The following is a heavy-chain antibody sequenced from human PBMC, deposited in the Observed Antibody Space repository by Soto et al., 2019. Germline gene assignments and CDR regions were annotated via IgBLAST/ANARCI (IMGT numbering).Heavy chain of an antibody. CDR3: ASYFWSGPLPLYFDQ. CDR1: GYTFNSYG. Sequence: QVLLVQSGAEVKKPGASVKVSCKASGYTFNSYGVSWVRQAPGQGPEWMGCISAYNGNAEYSQNLQGSVTMTIDTTASSASREVRSLRSDATAIYYCASYFWSGPLPLYFDQWGQVTLVTASS. D-gene: IGHD3-3*01. CDR2: ISAYNGNA. V-gene: IGHV1-18*01. J-gene: IGHJ4*02.